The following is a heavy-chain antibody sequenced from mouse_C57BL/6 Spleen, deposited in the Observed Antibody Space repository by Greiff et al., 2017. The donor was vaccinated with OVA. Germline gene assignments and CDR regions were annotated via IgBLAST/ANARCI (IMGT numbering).Heavy chain of an antibody. CDR3: ARGEITTVAP. J-gene: IGHJ2*01. CDR1: GYTFTSYW. D-gene: IGHD1-1*01. Sequence: QVHVKQPGAELVRPGTSVKLSCKASGYTFTSYWMHWVKQRPGQGLEWIGVIDPSDSYTNYNQKFKGKATLTVDTSSSTAYMQLSSLTSEDSAVYYCARGEITTVAPWGQGTTLTVSS. V-gene: IGHV1-59*01. CDR2: IDPSDSYT.